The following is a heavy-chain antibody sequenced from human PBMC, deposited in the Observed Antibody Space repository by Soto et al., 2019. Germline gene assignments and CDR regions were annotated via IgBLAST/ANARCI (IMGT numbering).Heavy chain of an antibody. Sequence: LVKLSCKASGYSFTSYLINWVRQATGQGLEWMGWMNPNSGNTGYAQKFQGRVTMTRNTSISTAYMELSSLRSEDTAVYYCARGRVGGYHTIDLAGWGQGTLVTVSS. CDR3: ARGRVGGYHTIDLAG. J-gene: IGHJ4*02. CDR1: GYSFTSYL. D-gene: IGHD3-22*01. CDR2: MNPNSGNT. V-gene: IGHV1-8*01.